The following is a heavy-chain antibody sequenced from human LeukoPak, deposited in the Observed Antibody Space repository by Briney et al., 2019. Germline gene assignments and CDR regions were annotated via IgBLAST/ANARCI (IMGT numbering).Heavy chain of an antibody. D-gene: IGHD6-13*01. Sequence: SVKVSCKASGGTFSSYAISWVRQAPGQGLEWMGRIIPILGIANYAQKLQGRVTITADKSTSTAYMELSSLRSEDTAVYYCARDTAAGTPFDYWGQGTLVTVSS. J-gene: IGHJ4*02. CDR1: GGTFSSYA. V-gene: IGHV1-69*04. CDR3: ARDTAAGTPFDY. CDR2: IIPILGIA.